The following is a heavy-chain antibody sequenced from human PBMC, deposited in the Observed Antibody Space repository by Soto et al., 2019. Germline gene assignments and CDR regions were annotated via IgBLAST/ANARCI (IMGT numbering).Heavy chain of an antibody. J-gene: IGHJ5*02. Sequence: QVQLVQSGAEVKKPGASVKVSCKASGYTFTSYYMHWVRQAPGQGLEWMGIINPSGGSTNHAQKFQGKHPMNRDTPTSTVYRELRSLRPDDTDVYYCAKGRGVLVAATPPGGFDPLGQGTLGT. D-gene: IGHD2-15*01. CDR1: GYTFTSYY. V-gene: IGHV1-46*01. CDR2: INPSGGST. CDR3: AKGRGVLVAATPPGGFDP.